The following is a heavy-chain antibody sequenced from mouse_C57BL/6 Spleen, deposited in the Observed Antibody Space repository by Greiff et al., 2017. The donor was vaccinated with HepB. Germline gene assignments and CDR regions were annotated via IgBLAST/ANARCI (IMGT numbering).Heavy chain of an antibody. Sequence: QVQLKQPGAELVRPGSSVKLSCKASGYTFTSYWMHWVKQRPIQGLEWIGNIDPSDSETHYNQKFKDKATLTVAKSSSTAYMQLSSLTSEDSAVYYCARWITPVVAGDYFDYWGQGTTLTVSS. V-gene: IGHV1-52*01. J-gene: IGHJ2*01. D-gene: IGHD1-1*01. CDR3: ARWITPVVAGDYFDY. CDR2: IDPSDSET. CDR1: GYTFTSYW.